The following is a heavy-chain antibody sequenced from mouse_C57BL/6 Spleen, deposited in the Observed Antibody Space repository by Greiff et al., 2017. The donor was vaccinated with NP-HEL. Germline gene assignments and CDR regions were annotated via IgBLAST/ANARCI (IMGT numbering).Heavy chain of an antibody. V-gene: IGHV1-53*01. D-gene: IGHD2-4*01. CDR3: ARSIYYDYDIAY. J-gene: IGHJ3*01. CDR2: INPSNGGT. Sequence: VQLQQSGTELVKPGASVKLSCKASGYTFTSYWMHWVKQRPGQGLEWIGNINPSNGGTNYNEKFKSKATLTVDKSSSTAYMQLSSLTSEDSAVYDCARSIYYDYDIAYWGQGTLVTVSA. CDR1: GYTFTSYW.